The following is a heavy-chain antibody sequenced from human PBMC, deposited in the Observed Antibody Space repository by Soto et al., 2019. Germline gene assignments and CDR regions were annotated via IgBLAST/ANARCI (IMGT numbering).Heavy chain of an antibody. V-gene: IGHV3-11*01. CDR3: ARDGYDIVVVVAATYYYYGMDV. CDR2: ISSSGSTI. CDR1: GFTFSDYY. D-gene: IGHD2-15*01. Sequence: QVQLVESGGGLVKPGGSLRLSCAASGFTFSDYYMSWIRQAPGKGLEWVSYISSSGSTIYYADSVKGRFTISRDNAKNSLYLQMNSLRAEETAVYYCARDGYDIVVVVAATYYYYGMDVWGQGTTVTVSS. J-gene: IGHJ6*02.